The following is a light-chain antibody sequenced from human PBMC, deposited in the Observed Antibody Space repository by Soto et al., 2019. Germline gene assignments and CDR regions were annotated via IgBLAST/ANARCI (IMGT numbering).Light chain of an antibody. CDR1: SSNIGSNS. V-gene: IGLV1-44*01. CDR2: DNR. Sequence: QSALTQPPSASGTPGQRVTISCSGGSSNIGSNSVNWYQQLPGTAPKLLIYDNRHRPSGVPDRFSGSKSDTSASLAIRGLQSEDEADYYCAAWDDSLNGLVFGGGTKLTVL. CDR3: AAWDDSLNGLV. J-gene: IGLJ2*01.